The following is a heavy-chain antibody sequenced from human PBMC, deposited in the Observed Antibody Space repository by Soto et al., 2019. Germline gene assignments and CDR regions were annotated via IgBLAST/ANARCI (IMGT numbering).Heavy chain of an antibody. CDR3: ARGPSGWFGYDY. D-gene: IGHD6-19*01. CDR2: INSGASNT. J-gene: IGHJ4*02. V-gene: IGHV3-74*01. CDR1: GFTFSSSW. Sequence: GGSLRLSCAASGFTFSSSWMHWVRQAPGKGLVWVSRINSGASNTNYADSVKGRFTISRDNAKNTLYLQMDSLTADVTAVYYCARGPSGWFGYDYWGQGTLVTVSS.